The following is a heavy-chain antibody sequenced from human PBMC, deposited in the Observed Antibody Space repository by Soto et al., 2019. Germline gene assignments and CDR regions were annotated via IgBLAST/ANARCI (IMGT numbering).Heavy chain of an antibody. D-gene: IGHD2-2*01. Sequence: GESLKISWKGSGYSLTSYWISWVRQMPGPGLEGMGRIDPSDSYTNYSPSFQGHVTISADKSISTAYLQWSSLKASDTAMYYCATSFICSSTSCYLRGYYYYGMDVWGQGTTVTVSS. V-gene: IGHV5-10-1*01. CDR2: IDPSDSYT. CDR1: GYSLTSYW. J-gene: IGHJ6*02. CDR3: ATSFICSSTSCYLRGYYYYGMDV.